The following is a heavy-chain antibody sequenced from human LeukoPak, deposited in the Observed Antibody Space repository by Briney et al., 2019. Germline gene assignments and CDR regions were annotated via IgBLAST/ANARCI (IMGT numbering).Heavy chain of an antibody. CDR3: ARNGGSGWYVY. CDR1: GDSVSSNSAA. V-gene: IGHV6-1*01. CDR2: TYYRSKWYN. D-gene: IGHD6-19*01. J-gene: IGHJ4*02. Sequence: SQTLSLTCAISGDSVSSNSAAWNWLRQSPSRGLEWLVRTYYRSKWYNDYAVSVKSRITINPDASKNQFSLQLNSLTTHETVLYYCARNGGSGWYVYWGEGTLVTVSS.